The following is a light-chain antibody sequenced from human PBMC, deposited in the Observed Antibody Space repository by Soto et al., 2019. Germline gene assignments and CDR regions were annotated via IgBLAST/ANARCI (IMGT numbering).Light chain of an antibody. CDR3: QQYGISPRT. Sequence: ESVLTQSPGTLSLSPGERATLSCRARQSVSSGFLAWYQQKPGQAPRLLIYGASSRATGIPDRFSGSVDGTDFTLNISRLQAADFAVYNGQQYGISPRTFRRGTKVEIK. J-gene: IGKJ1*01. CDR2: GAS. CDR1: QSVSSGF. V-gene: IGKV3-20*01.